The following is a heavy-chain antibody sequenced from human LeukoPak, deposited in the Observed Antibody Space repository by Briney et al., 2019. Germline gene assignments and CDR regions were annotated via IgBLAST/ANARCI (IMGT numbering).Heavy chain of an antibody. CDR2: ISAYNGNT. V-gene: IGHV1-18*01. CDR3: ARDFPVITMVRGVIKRFDY. D-gene: IGHD3-10*01. CDR1: GYTFTSYG. J-gene: IGHJ4*02. Sequence: ASVKVSCKASGYTFTSYGISWVRQAPGQGLEWMGWISAYNGNTNYAQKLQGRVTMTTHTSTSTAYMELRSLRSDDTAVYYCARDFPVITMVRGVIKRFDYWGQGTLVTVSS.